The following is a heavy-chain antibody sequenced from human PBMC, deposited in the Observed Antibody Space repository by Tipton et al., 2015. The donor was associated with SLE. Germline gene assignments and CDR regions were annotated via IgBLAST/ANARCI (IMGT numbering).Heavy chain of an antibody. J-gene: IGHJ5*02. CDR1: GGSFSNNY. V-gene: IGHV4-34*01. CDR2: ISDSGST. CDR3: ARGRDDYTYNWFDP. D-gene: IGHD4-11*01. Sequence: TLSLTCAVYGGSFSNNYWWGWVRQPPGKGLEWIGEISDSGSTNYNPSLESRVSMSVDRSKIQFSLKLKSVTAADTAVYYCARGRDDYTYNWFDPWGQGTLVTVSS.